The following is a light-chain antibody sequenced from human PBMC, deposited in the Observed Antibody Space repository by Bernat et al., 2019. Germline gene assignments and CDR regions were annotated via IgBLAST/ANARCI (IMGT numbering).Light chain of an antibody. CDR3: SSYANTNNLL. CDR1: SSDVGGYNY. Sequence: QSALTQPPSASGSPGQSVTISCTGTSSDVGGYNYVSWYQQHPGKAPKLMIYEVTKRPSGVPDRFSGSKSGNPACLTVSGLQAEDEADYYCSSYANTNNLLFGGGTKLTVL. V-gene: IGLV2-8*01. J-gene: IGLJ3*02. CDR2: EVT.